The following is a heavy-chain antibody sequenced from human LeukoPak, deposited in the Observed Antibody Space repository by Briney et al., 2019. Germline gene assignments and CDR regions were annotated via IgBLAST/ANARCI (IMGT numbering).Heavy chain of an antibody. V-gene: IGHV4-61*09. CDR1: GGSISSGSYY. Sequence: SETLSLTCTVSGGSISSGSYYWGWIRQPAGKGLEWVGHIYSSGSTNYNPSLKRRVTISVDTSKNQFSLKLSSVTAADTAVYYCAREEVLMVRGALLDAFDIWGQGTMVTVSS. CDR2: IYSSGST. J-gene: IGHJ3*02. D-gene: IGHD3-10*01. CDR3: AREEVLMVRGALLDAFDI.